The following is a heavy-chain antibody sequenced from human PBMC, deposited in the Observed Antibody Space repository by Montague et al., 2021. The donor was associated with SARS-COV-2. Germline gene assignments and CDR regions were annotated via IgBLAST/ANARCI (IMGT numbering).Heavy chain of an antibody. V-gene: IGHV4-39*02. CDR3: ARLWDFYGSGSYKNSWFDP. J-gene: IGHJ5*02. Sequence: SETLSLNCNVSGASISRSDYYWAWIRQPPGKGLELIGSIHYIGNTYYNPSLESRLTMSVDTSKNHFSLKLSSVTAADTAVYYCARLWDFYGSGSYKNSWFDPWGQGTRVTVSS. CDR2: IHYIGNT. CDR1: GASISRSDYY. D-gene: IGHD3-10*01.